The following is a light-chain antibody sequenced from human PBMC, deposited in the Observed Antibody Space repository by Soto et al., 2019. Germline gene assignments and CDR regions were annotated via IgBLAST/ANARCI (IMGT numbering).Light chain of an antibody. V-gene: IGLV2-23*02. CDR3: CSYTSSETVV. J-gene: IGLJ3*02. CDR1: NSDVGKYDF. Sequence: QSALTQPASVSGTPGQSITISCTGTNSDVGKYDFVSWYQHYPDKAPKFIIYEVYKRPSGVSHRFSGSKSGSTASLTISGLQAEDEAHYYCCSYTSSETVVFGGGTKLTVL. CDR2: EVY.